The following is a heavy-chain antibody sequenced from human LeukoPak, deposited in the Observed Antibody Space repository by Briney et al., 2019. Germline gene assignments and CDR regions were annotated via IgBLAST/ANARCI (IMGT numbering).Heavy chain of an antibody. D-gene: IGHD6-13*01. CDR1: GYTFTSYG. J-gene: IGHJ6*03. V-gene: IGHV1-18*01. CDR3: ARGQSAAASGRYYYYYMDV. CDR2: ISAYNGNT. Sequence: ASVKVSCKASGYTFTSYGISWVRQAPGQGLEWMGWISAYNGNTNYAQKLQGRVTMTTDRSTSTAYMELRSLRSDDTAVYYCARGQSAAASGRYYYYYMDVWGKGTTVTVSS.